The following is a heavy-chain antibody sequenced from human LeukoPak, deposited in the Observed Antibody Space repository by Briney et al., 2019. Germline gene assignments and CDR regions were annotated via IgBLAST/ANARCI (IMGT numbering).Heavy chain of an antibody. CDR3: ARDLGYCSSTSCYNRWFDP. D-gene: IGHD2-2*02. CDR1: GFTFSSYS. J-gene: IGHJ5*02. Sequence: GGSLRLSCAASGFTFSSYSINWVRQAPGKGLEWVSSISSSGTYVYYADSVKGRFTISRDNAKNSLYLQMNSLRGEDTAVYYCARDLGYCSSTSCYNRWFDPWGQGTLVTVSS. CDR2: ISSSGTYV. V-gene: IGHV3-21*01.